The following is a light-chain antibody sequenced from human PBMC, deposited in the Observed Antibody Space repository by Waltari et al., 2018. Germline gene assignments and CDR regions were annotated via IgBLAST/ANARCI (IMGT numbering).Light chain of an antibody. CDR3: QHYVRLPAT. J-gene: IGKJ1*01. V-gene: IGKV3-20*01. CDR2: GAS. Sequence: EIVLTQSPGTLSLSPGERATLLCRASKSVSRTLAWYQQKPGKAPKILIYGASIRATGIPDRFPGSGSWTDFSLTISSLEPEDFAIYCCQHYVRLPATFGQGTKVEIK. CDR1: KSVSRT.